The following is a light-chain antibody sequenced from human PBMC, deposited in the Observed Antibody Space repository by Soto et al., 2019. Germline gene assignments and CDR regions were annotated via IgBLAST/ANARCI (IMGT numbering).Light chain of an antibody. CDR3: STWDDSLNGWV. Sequence: QSVLTQPPSAFETPGQRVAISCSGSTSNIGDNTVHWYQQLPGTAPKLLIYNNDRRPSGVPDRFSGSKSGTSASLAISGLQSEDEADYFCSTWDDSLNGWVFGGGTKLTVL. CDR1: TSNIGDNT. J-gene: IGLJ3*02. CDR2: NND. V-gene: IGLV1-44*01.